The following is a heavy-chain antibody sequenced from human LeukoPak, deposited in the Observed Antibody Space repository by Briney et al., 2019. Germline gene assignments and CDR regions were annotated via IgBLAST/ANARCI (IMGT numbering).Heavy chain of an antibody. CDR2: IYTSGST. CDR3: ARDHYDSSGYYYWFDP. D-gene: IGHD3-22*01. V-gene: IGHV4-61*02. Sequence: SQTLSLTCTVSGGSISSGSYYWSWIRQPAGKGLEWIGRIYTSGSTNYNPSLKSRVTISVDTSKNQFSLKLSSVTAADTAVYYCARDHYDSSGYYYWFDPWGLGTLVTVSS. CDR1: GGSISSGSYY. J-gene: IGHJ5*02.